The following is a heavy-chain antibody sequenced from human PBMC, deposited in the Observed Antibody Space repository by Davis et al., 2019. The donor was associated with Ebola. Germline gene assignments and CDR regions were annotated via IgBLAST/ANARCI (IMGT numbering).Heavy chain of an antibody. V-gene: IGHV3-21*01. CDR3: TCIAACPDDDY. J-gene: IGHJ4*02. CDR1: GGSFSGYY. CDR2: ISSSGSYI. Sequence: PSETLSLTCAVYGGSFSGYYWSWIRQPPGKGLEWVSSISSSGSYIYYADSVKGRFTISRDNAKNSLYLQMNSLRAEDTAVYYCTCIAACPDDDYWGQGTLVTVSS. D-gene: IGHD6-6*01.